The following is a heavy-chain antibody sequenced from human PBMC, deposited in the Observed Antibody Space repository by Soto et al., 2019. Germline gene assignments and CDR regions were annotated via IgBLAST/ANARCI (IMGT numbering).Heavy chain of an antibody. CDR3: AGLLHGYSPVFDY. CDR1: GGTFSSYA. J-gene: IGHJ4*02. D-gene: IGHD5-18*01. V-gene: IGHV1-69*13. CDR2: IIPIFGTA. Sequence: SVKVSCKASGGTFSSYAISWVRQAPGQGLEWMGGIIPIFGTANYAQKFQGRVTITADESTSTAYMELSSLRSEDTAVYYCAGLLHGYSPVFDYWGQGTLVTVSS.